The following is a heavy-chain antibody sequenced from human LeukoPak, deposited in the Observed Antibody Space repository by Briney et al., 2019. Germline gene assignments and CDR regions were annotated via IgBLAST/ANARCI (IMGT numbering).Heavy chain of an antibody. V-gene: IGHV4-34*01. CDR1: GGSFSGYY. D-gene: IGHD2-2*01. CDR3: ASGGLKDIVVVPAARANAFDI. CDR2: INHSGST. Sequence: SETLSLTCAVYGGSFSGYYWSWIRQPPGKGLEWIGEINHSGSTNYNPSLKSRVTISVDTSKNQFSLKLSSVTAADTAVYYCASGGLKDIVVVPAARANAFDIWGQGTMVTVSS. J-gene: IGHJ3*02.